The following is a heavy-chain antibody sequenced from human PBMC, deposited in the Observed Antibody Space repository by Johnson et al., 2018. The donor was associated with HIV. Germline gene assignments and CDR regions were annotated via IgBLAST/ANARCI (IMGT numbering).Heavy chain of an antibody. D-gene: IGHD2-8*01. J-gene: IGHJ3*02. CDR1: GFTVSSNY. CDR3: ARLKNGAFDI. CDR2: IYSDGST. V-gene: IGHV3-53*01. Sequence: VQLVESGGGLIQPGGSLRLSCAASGFTVSSNYMSWVRQAPGKGLEWVSLIYSDGSTYFADSVKGRFPISRDNSKNTLFLQMNSLRVEDTAVYYCARLKNGAFDIWGQGTMVTVSS.